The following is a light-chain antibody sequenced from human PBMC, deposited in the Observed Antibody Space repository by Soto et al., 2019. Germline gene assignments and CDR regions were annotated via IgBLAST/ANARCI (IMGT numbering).Light chain of an antibody. Sequence: EILLTQSPVTLSLSPGERATLSCRASQSISSNYLAWYQQKPVQAPRLLIYGASNRATGIPDRFSGSGSGTDFTLTISRLEPEDFAVYYCQQYGSSGTFGQGTKV. V-gene: IGKV3-20*01. CDR3: QQYGSSGT. CDR2: GAS. CDR1: QSISSNY. J-gene: IGKJ1*01.